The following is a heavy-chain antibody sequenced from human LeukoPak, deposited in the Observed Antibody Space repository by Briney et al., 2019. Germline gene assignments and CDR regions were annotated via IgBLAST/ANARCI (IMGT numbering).Heavy chain of an antibody. CDR2: IYEAGNT. V-gene: IGHV3-13*01. J-gene: IGHJ3*02. CDR3: AREMSGSNDAFDI. Sequence: GGSLRLSCAASGFTLSTYDMHWVRQVTGEALEWVSMIYEAGNTYYTGSVKGRFTVSRENAKNSLYLQMHGLTAGDTAVYYCAREMSGSNDAFDIWGPGTMVTVSS. D-gene: IGHD3-10*01. CDR1: GFTLSTYD.